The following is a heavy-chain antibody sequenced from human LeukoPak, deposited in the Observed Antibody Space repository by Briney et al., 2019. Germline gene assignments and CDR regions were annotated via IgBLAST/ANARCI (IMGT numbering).Heavy chain of an antibody. CDR3: ARHSPMIRGVISPDFDY. CDR1: GYTFTSYA. D-gene: IGHD3-10*01. J-gene: IGHJ4*02. Sequence: GASVKVSCKASGYTFTSYAMHWVRQAPGQRLEWMGWISAYNGNTNYAQKLQGRVTMTTDTSTSTAYMELRSLRSDDTAVYYCARHSPMIRGVISPDFDYWGQGTLVTVSS. CDR2: ISAYNGNT. V-gene: IGHV1-18*01.